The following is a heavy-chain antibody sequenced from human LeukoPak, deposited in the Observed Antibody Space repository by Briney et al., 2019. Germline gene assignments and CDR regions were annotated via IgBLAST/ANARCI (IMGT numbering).Heavy chain of an antibody. J-gene: IGHJ4*02. V-gene: IGHV3-23*01. D-gene: IGHD4-11*01. CDR3: TGHHQAYSRTY. CDR2: ISGSGDST. CDR1: GFTFSSYA. Sequence: GGSLRLSCAASGFTFSSYAMSWVRQAPGKGLEWVSAISGSGDSTYFADSVKGRFTISRDNAKGTLYLQMSSLRAEDTAVYYCTGHHQAYSRTYWGQGTLVTVSS.